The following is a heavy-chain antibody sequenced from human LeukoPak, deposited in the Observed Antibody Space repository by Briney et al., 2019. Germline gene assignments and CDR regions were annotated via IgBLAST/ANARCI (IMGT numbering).Heavy chain of an antibody. D-gene: IGHD7-27*01. CDR2: ISYDGSNK. CDR1: GFTFSSYV. CDR3: ARTLTGDRDLGAFDI. J-gene: IGHJ3*02. V-gene: IGHV3-30-3*01. Sequence: PGGSLRLSCAASGFTFSSYVMHWVRQAPGKGLEWVAVISYDGSNKYYADSVKGRFTISRDNSKNTLYLQMNSLRAEDTAVYYCARTLTGDRDLGAFDIWGQGTMVTVSS.